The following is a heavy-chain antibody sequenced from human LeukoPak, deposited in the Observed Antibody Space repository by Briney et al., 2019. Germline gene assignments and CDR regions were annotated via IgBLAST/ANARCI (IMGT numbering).Heavy chain of an antibody. CDR1: GFTFSSYW. D-gene: IGHD3-16*01. CDR3: AKGRRYVPFGDAFDI. V-gene: IGHV3-7*03. J-gene: IGHJ3*02. CDR2: INQDGSGK. Sequence: PGGSLRLSCAASGFTFSSYWMSWVRQAPGKGLEWVANINQDGSGKYYVDSVKGRFTISRDNSKNTLYLQMNSLRAEDTAVYYCAKGRRYVPFGDAFDIWGQGTMVTVSS.